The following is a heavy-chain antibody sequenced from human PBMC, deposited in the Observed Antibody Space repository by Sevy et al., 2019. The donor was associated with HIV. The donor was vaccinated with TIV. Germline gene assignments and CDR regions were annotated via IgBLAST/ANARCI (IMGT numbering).Heavy chain of an antibody. CDR1: GFTFSSYS. J-gene: IGHJ3*02. CDR3: AKDRVAVVGDAFDS. V-gene: IGHV3-21*04. CDR2: ISASSNYI. Sequence: GGSLRLSCAASGFTFSSYSMNWVRQAPGKGLEWVSYISASSNYIYYADSLKGRFTNSRDNAKNSLYLQMNSLRSEDTAIYYCAKDRVAVVGDAFDSCGQGTMVTVSS. D-gene: IGHD2-2*01.